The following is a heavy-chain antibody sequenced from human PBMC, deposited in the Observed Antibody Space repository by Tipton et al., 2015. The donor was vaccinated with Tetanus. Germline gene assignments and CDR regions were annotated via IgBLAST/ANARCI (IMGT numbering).Heavy chain of an antibody. CDR3: AKAIWFGELFRGADY. D-gene: IGHD3-10*01. CDR1: GFTFSSYG. Sequence: VQLVQSGGGVVQPGRSLRLSCAASGFTFSSYGMHWVRQAPGKGLEWVAVISYDGSNKYYADSVKGRFTISRDNSKNTLYLQMNSLRAEDTAVYYCAKAIWFGELFRGADYWGQGTLVTVSS. V-gene: IGHV3-30*18. CDR2: ISYDGSNK. J-gene: IGHJ4*02.